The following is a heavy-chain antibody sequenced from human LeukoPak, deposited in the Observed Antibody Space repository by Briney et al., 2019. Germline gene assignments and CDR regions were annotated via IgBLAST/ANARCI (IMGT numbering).Heavy chain of an antibody. Sequence: SETLSLTCTVSGGSISSSYWTWIRQPPGKELEWIGYVHYSGSTTYNPSLRSRVTMSADTSNNQFSLKLSSVTAADTAVYYCVSYRRPPYAFDVWGQGTMVTVSS. J-gene: IGHJ3*01. CDR3: VSYRRPPYAFDV. CDR2: VHYSGST. D-gene: IGHD3-16*02. CDR1: GGSISSSY. V-gene: IGHV4-59*01.